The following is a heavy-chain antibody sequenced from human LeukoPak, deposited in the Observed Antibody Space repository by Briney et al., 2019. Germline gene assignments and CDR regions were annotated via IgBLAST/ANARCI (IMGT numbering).Heavy chain of an antibody. CDR1: GFTFSSYS. CDR3: ARDYTYCSGSRCYDRFDY. D-gene: IGHD2-15*01. J-gene: IGHJ4*02. Sequence: PGGSLRLSCAASGFTFSSYSMNWVRQAPGKGLEWVSAISGSGGSTYYADSVKGRFTISRDNSKNTLYLQMNSLRAEDTAVYYCARDYTYCSGSRCYDRFDYWGQGIRVTVSS. V-gene: IGHV3-23*01. CDR2: ISGSGGST.